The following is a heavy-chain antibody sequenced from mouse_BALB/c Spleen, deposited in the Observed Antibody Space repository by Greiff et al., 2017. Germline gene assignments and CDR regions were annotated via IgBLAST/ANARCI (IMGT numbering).Heavy chain of an antibody. V-gene: IGHV3-2*02. D-gene: IGHD2-4*01. Sequence: EVKLVESGPGLVKPSQSLSLTCTVTGYSITSDYAWNWIRQFPGNKLEWMGYISYSGSTSYNPSLKSRISITRDTSKNQFFLQLNSVTTEDTATYYCAFYDYDWYFDVWGAGTTVTVSS. CDR1: GYSITSDYA. CDR2: ISYSGST. CDR3: AFYDYDWYFDV. J-gene: IGHJ1*01.